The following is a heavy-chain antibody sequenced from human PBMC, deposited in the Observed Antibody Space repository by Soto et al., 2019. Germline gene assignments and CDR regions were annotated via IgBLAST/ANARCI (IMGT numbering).Heavy chain of an antibody. CDR2: ISGSGGST. CDR3: ARTVVFDC. J-gene: IGHJ4*02. CDR1: GFTFSNYA. Sequence: EVQLLESGGGLVQPGGSLRLSCAASGFTFSNYAMSWVRQAPGKGLEWVSSISGSGGSTYYADSVKGRFTISRDNSKNTLYLQVNSLRAEDTALYYCARTVVFDCWGQGTLVTVSS. V-gene: IGHV3-23*01. D-gene: IGHD2-15*01.